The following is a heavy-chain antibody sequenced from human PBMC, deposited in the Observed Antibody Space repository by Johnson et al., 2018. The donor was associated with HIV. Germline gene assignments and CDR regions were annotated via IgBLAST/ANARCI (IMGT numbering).Heavy chain of an antibody. J-gene: IGHJ3*02. Sequence: VQLVESGGGLVQPGRSLRLSCAASGFTFDDYAMHWVRQAPGKGLEWVSGISWNSGSIGYADSVKGRFTISRDNSKNTLYLQMNSLRAEETAVYYCAKDGESYGGAFDIWGQGTMVTVSS. D-gene: IGHD1-26*01. CDR2: ISWNSGSI. CDR1: GFTFDDYA. CDR3: AKDGESYGGAFDI. V-gene: IGHV3-9*01.